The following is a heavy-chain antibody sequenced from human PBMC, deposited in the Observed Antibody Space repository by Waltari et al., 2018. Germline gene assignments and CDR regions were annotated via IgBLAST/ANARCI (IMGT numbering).Heavy chain of an antibody. J-gene: IGHJ4*02. V-gene: IGHV1-2*06. D-gene: IGHD3-22*01. CDR1: GYTFTAYA. Sequence: LVQSGAEVKKPGASVKFSCTASGYTFTAYAILWVRQAHGQGLEGMGRINPKNGDTHYAQKFQGRVAMTTDTSTNTAFMELHSLRSDDTAVYYCLRDSSGSHFDYWGQGTLVTVSS. CDR3: LRDSSGSHFDY. CDR2: INPKNGDT.